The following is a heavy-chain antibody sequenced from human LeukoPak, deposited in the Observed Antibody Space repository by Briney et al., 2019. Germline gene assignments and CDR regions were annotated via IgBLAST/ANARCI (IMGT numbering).Heavy chain of an antibody. CDR2: ISSSGSTI. Sequence: GGSLTLSCAADAFTFSSYEMNWVRQAPGKGLEWVSYISSSGSTIYYAGSVKGRFTISRDNAKNSLYLQMNSLRAEDTAVYYCAELGITMSGGVWGKGTTVTISS. CDR3: AELGITMSGGV. CDR1: AFTFSSYE. V-gene: IGHV3-48*03. D-gene: IGHD3-10*02. J-gene: IGHJ6*04.